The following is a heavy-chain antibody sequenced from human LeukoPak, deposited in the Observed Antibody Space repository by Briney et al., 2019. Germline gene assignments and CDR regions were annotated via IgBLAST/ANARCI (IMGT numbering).Heavy chain of an antibody. J-gene: IGHJ6*03. D-gene: IGHD2-21*01. CDR3: ARAQNCGGDCYLPYYYYYYMDV. V-gene: IGHV1-2*02. Sequence: GASVKVSCKASGYTFTGYYMLWVRQAPGQGLEWMGWINPNSGGTNYAQKFQGRVTMTRDTSISTAYMELSRLRSDDTAVYYCARAQNCGGDCYLPYYYYYYMDVWGKGTTVTVSS. CDR2: INPNSGGT. CDR1: GYTFTGYY.